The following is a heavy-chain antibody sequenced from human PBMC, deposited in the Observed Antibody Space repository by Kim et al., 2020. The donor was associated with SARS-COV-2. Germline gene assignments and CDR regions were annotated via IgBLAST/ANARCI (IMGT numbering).Heavy chain of an antibody. J-gene: IGHJ4*02. CDR3: ARDLALRVVTAEPFEEY. V-gene: IGHV3-11*01. CDR2: ISSSGSTI. D-gene: IGHD2-21*02. CDR1: GFTFSDYY. Sequence: GGSLRLSCAASGFTFSDYYMSWIRQAPGKGLEWVSYISSSGSTIYYADSVKGRFTISRDNAKNSLYLQMNSLRAEDTAVYYCARDLALRVVTAEPFEEYWGQGTLVTVSS.